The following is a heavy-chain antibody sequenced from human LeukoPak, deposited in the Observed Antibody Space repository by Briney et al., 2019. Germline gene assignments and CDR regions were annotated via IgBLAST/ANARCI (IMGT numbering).Heavy chain of an antibody. CDR3: ARVRGGCSTTWYIDY. D-gene: IGHD2-2*02. CDR1: GFTFSSYG. Sequence: GGSLRLSCGASGFTFSSYGMHWVRQAPGKGLEWVAVISYDGSNKFYADSVKGRFTISRDNSKNTLYLQMNSLRPEDTAVYYCARVRGGCSTTWYIDYWGQGTLVTVSS. V-gene: IGHV3-30*03. J-gene: IGHJ4*02. CDR2: ISYDGSNK.